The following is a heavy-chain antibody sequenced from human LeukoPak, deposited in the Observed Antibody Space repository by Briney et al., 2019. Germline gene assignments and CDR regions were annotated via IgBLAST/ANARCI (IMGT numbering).Heavy chain of an antibody. Sequence: GGSLRLSCVASGFSFGSYSMNWVRQAPGKGLEWVSYISSSRNTIYYADSVKGRFTISRDNAKNSLYLQMNSLRDEDTAVYYCAREYSSSSGSVSDYWGQGTLVTVSS. CDR3: AREYSSSSGSVSDY. D-gene: IGHD6-6*01. V-gene: IGHV3-48*02. CDR2: ISSSRNTI. CDR1: GFSFGSYS. J-gene: IGHJ4*02.